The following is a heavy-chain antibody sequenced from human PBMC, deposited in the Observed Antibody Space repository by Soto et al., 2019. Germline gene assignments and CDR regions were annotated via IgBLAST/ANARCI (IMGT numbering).Heavy chain of an antibody. Sequence: SETLSLTCAVSGGSFSGYYLSWIRQPPGKGLEWIGEINRSGSTNYNPSLKSRVTISVDTSKNQFSLKLSSVTAADTAVYYCARGGREAAGIAYYYYGKDVWGQGTTVTV. CDR3: ARGGREAAGIAYYYYGKDV. CDR2: INRSGST. V-gene: IGHV4-34*01. J-gene: IGHJ6*02. D-gene: IGHD6-13*01. CDR1: GGSFSGYY.